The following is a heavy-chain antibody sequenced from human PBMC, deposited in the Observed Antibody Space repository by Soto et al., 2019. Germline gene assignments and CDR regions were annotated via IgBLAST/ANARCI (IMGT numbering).Heavy chain of an antibody. CDR1: GGSVSSTNHH. Sequence: QVQLQESGPGLVKPSETLSLTCSVSGGSVSSTNHHWSWIRQPPGKGLEWIGCISYSGTTNYNPSLKSRVTISMDTSQNQFSLRLNSVTAADTAVYSCARGYCSSSTCYGRNYYGMDFWGRGTTVTVSS. J-gene: IGHJ6*02. CDR2: ISYSGTT. V-gene: IGHV4-61*01. D-gene: IGHD2-2*01. CDR3: ARGYCSSSTCYGRNYYGMDF.